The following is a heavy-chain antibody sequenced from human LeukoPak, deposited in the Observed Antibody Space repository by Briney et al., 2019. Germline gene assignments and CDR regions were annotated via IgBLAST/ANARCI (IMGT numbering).Heavy chain of an antibody. J-gene: IGHJ4*02. V-gene: IGHV1-2*02. Sequence: ASVKVSCKASGYTFTNYYIHWVRQAPGQGLEWMGWINPNSGGTNYAQKFQGRVTMTRDTSISTAYMELSRLRSDDTAVYYCASMYSSGWYSDYFDYWGQGTLVTVSS. CDR1: GYTFTNYY. D-gene: IGHD6-19*01. CDR3: ASMYSSGWYSDYFDY. CDR2: INPNSGGT.